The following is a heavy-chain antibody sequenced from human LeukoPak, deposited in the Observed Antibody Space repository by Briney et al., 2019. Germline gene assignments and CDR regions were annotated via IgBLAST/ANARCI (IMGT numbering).Heavy chain of an antibody. Sequence: GASVKVSCKASGYTFTSYAMHWVRQAPGQRLEWMGWINAGNGNTKYSQKFQGRVTITRDTSASTAYVELSSLRSEDTAVYYCARVGYSYVKDFDYWGQGTLVTVSS. CDR2: INAGNGNT. V-gene: IGHV1-3*01. CDR3: ARVGYSYVKDFDY. J-gene: IGHJ4*02. CDR1: GYTFTSYA. D-gene: IGHD5-18*01.